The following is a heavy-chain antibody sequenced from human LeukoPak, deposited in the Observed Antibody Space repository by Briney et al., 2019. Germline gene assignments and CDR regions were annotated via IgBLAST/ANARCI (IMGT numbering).Heavy chain of an antibody. V-gene: IGHV3-30-3*01. CDR3: ARVGSVWLEFDY. CDR2: SSSDETYK. CDR1: GFPFTVYP. D-gene: IGHD2-8*02. J-gene: IGHJ4*02. Sequence: SLRLSCAASGFPFTVYPTHWVRQAPGKGLEWVSVSSSDETYKFYADSVRGRFTISRDNSKNRLYLQMSDLRAEDTAVYYCARVGSVWLEFDYWGQGTLVTVSS.